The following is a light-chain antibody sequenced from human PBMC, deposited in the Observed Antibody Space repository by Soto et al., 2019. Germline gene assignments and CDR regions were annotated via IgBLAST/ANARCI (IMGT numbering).Light chain of an antibody. J-gene: IGKJ3*01. Sequence: EIALTHPPATLALSPVERARLSFLASQSVSSYLAWYQQKPGQANRLLIYDAYNRATGIKARFSGSGSGTDFTLTIRSIEPEDFAVYYCQKRSNWLFNCGTGNKVDIK. CDR3: QKRSNWLFN. V-gene: IGKV3-11*01. CDR1: QSVSSY. CDR2: DAY.